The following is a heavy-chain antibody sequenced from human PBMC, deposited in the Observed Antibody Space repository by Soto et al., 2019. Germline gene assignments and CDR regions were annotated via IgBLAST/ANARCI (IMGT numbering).Heavy chain of an antibody. V-gene: IGHV3-21*01. Sequence: GGSLRLSCAASGFTFSSYSMNWVRQAPGKGLEWVSSISSSSSYIYYADSVKGRFTISRDNAKNSLYLQRNSLSAEDTAVYYCASDPDYDSSAWDYWGQGTLVTVSS. CDR1: GFTFSSYS. CDR3: ASDPDYDSSAWDY. CDR2: ISSSSSYI. J-gene: IGHJ4*02. D-gene: IGHD3-22*01.